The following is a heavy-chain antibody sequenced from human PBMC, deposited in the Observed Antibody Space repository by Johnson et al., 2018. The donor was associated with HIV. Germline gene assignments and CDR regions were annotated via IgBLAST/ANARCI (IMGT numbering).Heavy chain of an antibody. CDR1: GFTLSSYW. J-gene: IGHJ3*02. D-gene: IGHD6-13*01. V-gene: IGHV3-66*01. CDR3: AKGGEVWYGAFDI. CDR2: IYSGDTT. Sequence: VQLVESGGGLVKPGRSLRLSCAASGFTLSSYWMHWVRQVPGKGPVWVSVIYSGDTTYYADSVQGRFTISRDNSKNTLYLQMNNLRAEDTAVYYCAKGGEVWYGAFDIWGQGTTVTVSS.